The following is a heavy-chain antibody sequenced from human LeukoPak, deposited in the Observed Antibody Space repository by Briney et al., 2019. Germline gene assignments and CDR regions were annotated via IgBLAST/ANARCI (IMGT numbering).Heavy chain of an antibody. CDR3: ANHDSSGYWGLDY. D-gene: IGHD3-22*01. V-gene: IGHV3-30*02. Sequence: GGSLRLSCAASGFTFSSYGMHWVRQAPGKGLEWVAFIRYDGSNKYYADSVKGRFTISRDNSKNTLYLQMNSLRAEDTAVYYCANHDSSGYWGLDYWGQGTLSPSPQ. CDR2: IRYDGSNK. CDR1: GFTFSSYG. J-gene: IGHJ4*02.